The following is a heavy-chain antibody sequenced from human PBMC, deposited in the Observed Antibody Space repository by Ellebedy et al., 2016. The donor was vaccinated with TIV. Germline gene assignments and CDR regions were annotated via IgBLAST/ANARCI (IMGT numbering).Heavy chain of an antibody. J-gene: IGHJ6*04. Sequence: GGSLRLXXAASGFSFNDYYMSWTRQAPGKGLEWVSYISGGGDKIKYADSVKGRFTISRDNAKNSLYLQMNSLRAEDTAVYYCARDSSSPGYYYYMDVWGKGTTVTVSS. D-gene: IGHD3-16*01. V-gene: IGHV3-11*01. CDR2: ISGGGDKI. CDR3: ARDSSSPGYYYYMDV. CDR1: GFSFNDYY.